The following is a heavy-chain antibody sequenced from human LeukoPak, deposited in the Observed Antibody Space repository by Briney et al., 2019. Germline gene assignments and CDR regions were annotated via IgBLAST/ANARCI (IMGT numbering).Heavy chain of an antibody. CDR3: ARVSDNLDYGDYIDC. D-gene: IGHD4-17*01. J-gene: IGHJ4*02. CDR2: INPNSGGT. Sequence: ASVKVSCKASGYTFTGYYMHWVRQAPGQGLEWMGWINPNSGGTNYAQKFQGRVTMTRDTSISTAYMELSRLRSDDTAVYYCARVSDNLDYGDYIDCWGQGTLVTVSS. V-gene: IGHV1-2*02. CDR1: GYTFTGYY.